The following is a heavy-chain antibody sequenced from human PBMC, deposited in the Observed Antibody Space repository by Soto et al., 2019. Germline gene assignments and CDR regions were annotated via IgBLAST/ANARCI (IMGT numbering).Heavy chain of an antibody. V-gene: IGHV5-51*01. CDR3: ARRLPPHGSGYYYLHAFDF. CDR1: GYSFTSYW. D-gene: IGHD3-22*01. J-gene: IGHJ3*01. Sequence: EVQLVQSGAEVKKPGESLKISCKGSGYSFTSYWIGWVRQMPGKGLEWMGIIYPGDSDTRYSPSLQGQVTISTDQSITSAYLQWSTLKASDTAIYYCARRLPPHGSGYYYLHAFDFWGQGTMVTVSS. CDR2: IYPGDSDT.